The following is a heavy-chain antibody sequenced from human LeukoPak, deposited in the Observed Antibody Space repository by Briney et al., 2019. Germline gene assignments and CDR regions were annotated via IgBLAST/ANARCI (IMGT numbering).Heavy chain of an antibody. D-gene: IGHD3-3*01. V-gene: IGHV3-23*01. CDR1: GFTFSSYA. J-gene: IGHJ4*02. Sequence: QPGGSLRLSCAASGFTFSSYAMSWVRQAPGKGLEWVSAISGSGGSTYYADSVKGRFTISRDNSKNTLYLQMNSLRAEDTAVYYCAKEINPQYYDFWSGPPKNFDYWGQGTLVTVSS. CDR3: AKEINPQYYDFWSGPPKNFDY. CDR2: ISGSGGST.